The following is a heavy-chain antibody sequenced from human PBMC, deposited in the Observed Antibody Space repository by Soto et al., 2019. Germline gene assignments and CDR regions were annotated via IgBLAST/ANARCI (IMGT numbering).Heavy chain of an antibody. J-gene: IGHJ4*02. CDR3: AKAPASSMTASRPFDQ. Sequence: EVQLLESGGGLVPPGGFLRLSCAASGITFSNYAMSWVRQAPGKGLEWVSGISGSGGSTYYAGSVKGRFTIARDNSENPLFLQMNSLRAEDTAVYYCAKAPASSMTASRPFDQWGQGTLVTVSS. D-gene: IGHD6-6*01. V-gene: IGHV3-23*01. CDR2: ISGSGGST. CDR1: GITFSNYA.